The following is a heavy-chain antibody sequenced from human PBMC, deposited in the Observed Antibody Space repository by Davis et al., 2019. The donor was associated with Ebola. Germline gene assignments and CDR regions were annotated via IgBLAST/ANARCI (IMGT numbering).Heavy chain of an antibody. CDR1: GYTFTTYA. Sequence: ASVKVSCKASGYTFTTYALHWVRQAPGQRLEWMGWINPDNGNTKFSQRFQGRVTITRDTSARTAYMELSSLRSEDTAVYYCARDPTYYDILTGQRNFYGMDVWGQGTTVTVSS. CDR2: INPDNGNT. J-gene: IGHJ6*02. V-gene: IGHV1-3*01. D-gene: IGHD3-9*01. CDR3: ARDPTYYDILTGQRNFYGMDV.